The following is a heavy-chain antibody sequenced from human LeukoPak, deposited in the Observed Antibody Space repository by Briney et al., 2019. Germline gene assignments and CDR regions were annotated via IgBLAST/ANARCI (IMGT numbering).Heavy chain of an antibody. CDR2: IRYDGSNK. Sequence: PGGSLRLSCAASGFTFSSYGMHWVRRAPGKGLEWVAFIRYDGSNKYYADSVKGRFTISRDNSKNTLYLQMNSLRAEDTAVYYCAKVNYYDSSGYQGYYYYYMDVWGKGTTVTISS. CDR1: GFTFSSYG. V-gene: IGHV3-30*02. J-gene: IGHJ6*03. CDR3: AKVNYYDSSGYQGYYYYYMDV. D-gene: IGHD3-22*01.